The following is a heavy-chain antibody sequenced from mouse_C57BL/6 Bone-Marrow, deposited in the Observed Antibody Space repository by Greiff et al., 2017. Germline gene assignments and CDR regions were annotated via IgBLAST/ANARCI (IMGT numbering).Heavy chain of an antibody. Sequence: QVQLKESGPGILQSSQTPSLTCSFSGFSLSTSGMGVSWIRQPSGKGLEWLAHIYWDDDKRDNPSLKSRLTISKDTSRNQVFLKMTSVDTADTATYYCARVYYYGGSSYYFGYWGQGTTLTVSS. J-gene: IGHJ2*01. CDR2: IYWDDDK. D-gene: IGHD1-1*01. CDR1: GFSLSTSGMG. V-gene: IGHV8-12*01. CDR3: ARVYYYGGSSYYFGY.